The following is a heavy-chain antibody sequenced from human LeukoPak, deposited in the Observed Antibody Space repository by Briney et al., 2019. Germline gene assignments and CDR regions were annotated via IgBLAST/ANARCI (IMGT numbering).Heavy chain of an antibody. CDR1: GFTFSSYS. J-gene: IGHJ6*02. Sequence: GGSLRLSCAASGFTFSSYSMNWVRQAPGKVLEWVSSISSSSSYIYYADSVKGRFTISRDNAKDSLYLQMDSLRAEDTAVYYCAREGYGSGSYYYYYGMDVWGQGTTVTVSS. CDR2: ISSSSSYI. D-gene: IGHD3-10*01. V-gene: IGHV3-21*01. CDR3: AREGYGSGSYYYYYGMDV.